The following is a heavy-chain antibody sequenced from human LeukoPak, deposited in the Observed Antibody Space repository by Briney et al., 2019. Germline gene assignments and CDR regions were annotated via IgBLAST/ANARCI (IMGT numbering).Heavy chain of an antibody. J-gene: IGHJ4*02. CDR2: INHGGSEK. Sequence: PGGSLRLSCTTSGFTFSNYWMNWVRQTPGRGLEWVANINHGGSEKYYLDSEKGRFTISRDNAKNSPYLQMNSLRAEDTAVYYCARDSDYGGIHYWGQGTLVTVSS. D-gene: IGHD4-23*01. CDR3: ARDSDYGGIHY. V-gene: IGHV3-7*01. CDR1: GFTFSNYW.